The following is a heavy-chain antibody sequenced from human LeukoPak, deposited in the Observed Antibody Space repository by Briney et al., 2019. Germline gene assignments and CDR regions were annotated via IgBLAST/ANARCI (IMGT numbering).Heavy chain of an antibody. CDR1: GFTFSSYW. J-gene: IGHJ4*02. Sequence: PGGSLRLSCAASGFTFSSYWMSWDRQAPGKGLEWVANIKQDGSEKYYVDSVKGRFSISRDNAKNSLYLQMHSLRAEDTAVYYCARDVVTRIDYWGQGTLVTVSS. D-gene: IGHD2-21*02. V-gene: IGHV3-7*01. CDR2: IKQDGSEK. CDR3: ARDVVTRIDY.